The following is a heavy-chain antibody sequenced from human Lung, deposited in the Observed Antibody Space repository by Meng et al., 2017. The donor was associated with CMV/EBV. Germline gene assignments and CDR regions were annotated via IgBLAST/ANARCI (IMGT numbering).Heavy chain of an antibody. V-gene: IGHV3-15*01. J-gene: IGHJ4*02. CDR2: IKSKTDGGTT. CDR1: GFTFSNAW. D-gene: IGHD3-22*01. Sequence: GESXKISCAASGFTFSNAWMSWVRQAPGKGLEWVGRIKSKTDGGTTDYAAPVKGRFTISRDDSKNTLYLQMNSLKTEDTAVYYCTTDWYYYDSSGRRWFDYXGQGXLVTVSS. CDR3: TTDWYYYDSSGRRWFDY.